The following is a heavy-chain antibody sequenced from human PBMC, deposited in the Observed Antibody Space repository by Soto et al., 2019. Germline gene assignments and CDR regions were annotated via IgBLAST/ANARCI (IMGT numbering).Heavy chain of an antibody. D-gene: IGHD2-21*01. CDR2: IYYSGST. J-gene: IGHJ5*02. V-gene: IGHV4-31*03. CDR3: ARELCGGDCYSSFSWFDP. Sequence: QVQLQESGPGLVKPSQTLSFTCTVSGGSISSGGYYWSWIRQHPGKGLEWIGYIYYSGSTYYNPSLKSRVTISVDTSKNQFSLKLSSVTAADTAVYYCARELCGGDCYSSFSWFDPWGQGTLVTVSS. CDR1: GGSISSGGYY.